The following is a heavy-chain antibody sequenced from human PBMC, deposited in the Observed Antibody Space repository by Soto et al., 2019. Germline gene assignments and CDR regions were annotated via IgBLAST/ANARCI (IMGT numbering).Heavy chain of an antibody. CDR1: GFTFTSYA. CDR2: INAGNGNT. CDR3: ASSSTSSVDWFDP. J-gene: IGHJ5*02. Sequence: ASVKVSCKASGFTFTSYAMHWVRQAPGQRLEWMGWINAGNGNTKYSQKFQGRVTITRDTSASTAYMELSSLRSEDTAVYYCASSSTSSVDWFDPWGQGTLVTVSS. V-gene: IGHV1-3*01. D-gene: IGHD2-2*01.